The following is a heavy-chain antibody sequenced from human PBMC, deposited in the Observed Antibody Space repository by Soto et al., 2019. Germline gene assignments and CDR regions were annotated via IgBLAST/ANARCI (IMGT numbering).Heavy chain of an antibody. CDR3: ATNYGSGSTHFDY. CDR2: IIPLLGMS. D-gene: IGHD3-10*01. V-gene: IGHV1-69*02. J-gene: IGHJ4*02. Sequence: QVQLVQSGAGVKKPGSSVRVSCRASGDTFNFYTLSWVRQVPGHGPEWMGRIIPLLGMSDYAQKFQGRVTIMADKSTSTVYMNLSGLTSEDTAVYYCATNYGSGSTHFDYWGQGTLVTVSS. CDR1: GDTFNFYT.